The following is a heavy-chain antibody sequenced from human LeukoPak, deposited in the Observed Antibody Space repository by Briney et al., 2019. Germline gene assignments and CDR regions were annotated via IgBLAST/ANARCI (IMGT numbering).Heavy chain of an antibody. J-gene: IGHJ4*02. V-gene: IGHV4-30-2*01. CDR3: AGRYYYDSSGYYDHAPFDY. CDR2: IYHSGST. Sequence: SETLSLTCAVSGGSISSGGYSWSWIRQPPGKGLEWIGYIYHSGSTYYNPSLKSRVTISVDTSKNQFSLKLSSVTAADTAVYYCAGRYYYDSSGYYDHAPFDYWGQGTLVTVSS. D-gene: IGHD3-22*01. CDR1: GGSISSGGYS.